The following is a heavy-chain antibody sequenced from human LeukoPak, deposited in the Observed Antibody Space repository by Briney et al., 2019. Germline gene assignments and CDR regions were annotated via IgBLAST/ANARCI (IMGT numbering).Heavy chain of an antibody. CDR2: ISGSGGST. CDR1: GFTFGSYG. D-gene: IGHD4-17*01. J-gene: IGHJ4*02. Sequence: GGSLRLSCAASGFTFGSYGMSWVRQAPGKGLEWVSSISGSGGSTYYADSVKGRLTISRDNSKNTLYLQMNSLRAEDTAVYYCAKRHGDYVYLDYWGQGTLVTVSS. CDR3: AKRHGDYVYLDY. V-gene: IGHV3-23*01.